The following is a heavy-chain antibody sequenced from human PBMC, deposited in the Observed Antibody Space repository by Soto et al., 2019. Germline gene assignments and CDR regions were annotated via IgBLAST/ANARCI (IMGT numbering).Heavy chain of an antibody. V-gene: IGHV1-18*01. CDR3: ARVGSGYDTYYYYYYMDV. J-gene: IGHJ6*03. CDR1: GYTFTSYG. D-gene: IGHD5-12*01. CDR2: ISAYNGNT. Sequence: ASVKVSCKASGYTFTSYGISWVRQAPGQGLEWMGWISAYNGNTNYAQKLQGRVTMTTDTSTSTAYMELRSLRSDDTAVYYCARVGSGYDTYYYYYYMDVRGKGTTVTVSS.